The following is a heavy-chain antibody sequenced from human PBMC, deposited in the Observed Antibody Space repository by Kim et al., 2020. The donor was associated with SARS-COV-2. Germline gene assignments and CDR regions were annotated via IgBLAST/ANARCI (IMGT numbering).Heavy chain of an antibody. V-gene: IGHV3-23*01. D-gene: IGHD3-9*01. J-gene: IGHJ4*02. CDR3: AFSGGSCGTPTCYFDFDF. CDR2: ISDSGGST. CDR1: GFIFSNYA. Sequence: GGSLRLSCAGSGFIFSNYALSWVRQAPGKGLEWVSVISDSGGSTFYAQSVKGRFTISRDTSKNTLYLHMDSLRAEDTAVYYCAFSGGSCGTPTCYFDFDFWGQGTLVTVSS.